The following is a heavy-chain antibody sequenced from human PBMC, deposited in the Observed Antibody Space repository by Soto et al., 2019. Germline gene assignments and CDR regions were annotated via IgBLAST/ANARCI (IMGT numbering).Heavy chain of an antibody. Sequence: SETLSLTCTVSGDSVTSGNYYWSWIRQPPGKGLEWIGYIYYSGNTNYSPSLKSRVTMSLDRSNNQFSLNLSSVTAADTAVYYCARTPVDTSMIYWFDPWGQGILVTVSS. J-gene: IGHJ5*01. CDR3: ARTPVDTSMIYWFDP. CDR1: GDSVTSGNYY. D-gene: IGHD5-18*01. V-gene: IGHV4-61*01. CDR2: IYYSGNT.